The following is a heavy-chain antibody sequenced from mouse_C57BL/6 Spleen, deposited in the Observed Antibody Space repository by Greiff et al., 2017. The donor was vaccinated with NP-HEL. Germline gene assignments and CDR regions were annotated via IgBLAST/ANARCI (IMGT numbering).Heavy chain of an antibody. CDR1: GFTFSSYT. CDR3: ARQRAGTDFDY. V-gene: IGHV5-9*01. J-gene: IGHJ2*01. D-gene: IGHD4-1*01. Sequence: EVMLVESGGGLVKPGGSLKLSCAASGFTFSSYTMSWVRQTPEKRLEWVATISGGGGNTYYPDSVKGRFTISRDNAKNTLYLQMSSLRSEDTALYYCARQRAGTDFDYWGQGTTLTVSS. CDR2: ISGGGGNT.